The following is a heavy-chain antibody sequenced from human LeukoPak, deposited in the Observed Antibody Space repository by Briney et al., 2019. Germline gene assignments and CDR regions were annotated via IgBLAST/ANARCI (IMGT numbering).Heavy chain of an antibody. CDR3: AKDSRYYYGSGLSRDYGMDV. CDR1: GFAFSSYA. J-gene: IGHJ6*02. V-gene: IGHV3-23*01. Sequence: GGSLRLSCAASGFAFSSYAMSWVRQAPGKGLKWVSAISGSGGSTYYADSVKGRFTISRDNSKNTLYLQMNSLRAEDTAVYYCAKDSRYYYGSGLSRDYGMDVWGQGTTVTVSS. CDR2: ISGSGGST. D-gene: IGHD3-10*01.